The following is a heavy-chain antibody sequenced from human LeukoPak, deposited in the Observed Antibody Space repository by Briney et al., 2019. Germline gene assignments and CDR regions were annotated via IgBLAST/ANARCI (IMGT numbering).Heavy chain of an antibody. Sequence: ASVKVSCKASGGTFISYAISWVRQAPGQGLEWMGGIIPIFGTANYAQKFQGRVTITADESTSTAYMELSSLRSEDTAVYYCARLGYCSGGSCYGYWFDPWGQGTLVTVSS. D-gene: IGHD2-15*01. CDR3: ARLGYCSGGSCYGYWFDP. CDR2: IIPIFGTA. CDR1: GGTFISYA. V-gene: IGHV1-69*13. J-gene: IGHJ5*02.